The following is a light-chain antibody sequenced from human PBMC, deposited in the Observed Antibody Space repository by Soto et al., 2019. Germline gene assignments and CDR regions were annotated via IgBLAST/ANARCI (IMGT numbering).Light chain of an antibody. Sequence: QAVVTQEPSLTVSPGGTVTLTCASNTGAVTSGYFPNWFQQKPGQAPRTLIYSTNNRNSWKPGRFSGSLLGGQATLTLSGVQPEDEAEYDCLLYFGGAWVCGGGTKLTVL. J-gene: IGLJ3*02. CDR3: LLYFGGAWV. CDR2: STN. V-gene: IGLV7-43*01. CDR1: TGAVTSGYF.